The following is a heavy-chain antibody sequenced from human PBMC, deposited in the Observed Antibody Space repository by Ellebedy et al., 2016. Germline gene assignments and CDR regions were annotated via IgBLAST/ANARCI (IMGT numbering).Heavy chain of an antibody. Sequence: ASVKVSCXASGYTYTSYGINWVRQAPGQGLEWLGWISADNDDTNYAQKFQGRVTMTADTATSTAYLELRSLRSDDTAVYYCAKTSGWGYGENWGQGTLVTVSS. V-gene: IGHV1-18*01. CDR2: ISADNDDT. CDR3: AKTSGWGYGEN. D-gene: IGHD3-10*01. J-gene: IGHJ4*02. CDR1: GYTYTSYG.